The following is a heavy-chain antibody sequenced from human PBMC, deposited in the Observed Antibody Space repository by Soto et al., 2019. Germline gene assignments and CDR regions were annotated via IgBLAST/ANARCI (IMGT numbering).Heavy chain of an antibody. D-gene: IGHD5-12*01. J-gene: IGHJ4*02. CDR2: ISAYNGNT. Sequence: ASVKVSCKASGYTFTSYGISWVRQAPGQGLEWMGWISAYNGNTNYAQKLQGRVTMTTDTSTSTAYMELRSLGSDDTAVYYCATAHRGYDTTRGYYFDYWGQGTLVTVSS. V-gene: IGHV1-18*01. CDR3: ATAHRGYDTTRGYYFDY. CDR1: GYTFTSYG.